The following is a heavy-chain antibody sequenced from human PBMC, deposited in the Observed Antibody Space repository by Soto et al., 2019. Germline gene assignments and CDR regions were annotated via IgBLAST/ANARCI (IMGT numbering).Heavy chain of an antibody. Sequence: QVQLVQSGAEVKKPGSSVNVSCKASGGTFSSYAISWVRQAPGQGLEWMGGIIPIFGTANYAQKFQGRVTITADKSTSTAYMELSSLRSEDTAVYYCARDRMVRGGDYYYGMDVWGQGTTVTVSS. CDR1: GGTFSSYA. D-gene: IGHD3-10*01. V-gene: IGHV1-69*06. J-gene: IGHJ6*02. CDR2: IIPIFGTA. CDR3: ARDRMVRGGDYYYGMDV.